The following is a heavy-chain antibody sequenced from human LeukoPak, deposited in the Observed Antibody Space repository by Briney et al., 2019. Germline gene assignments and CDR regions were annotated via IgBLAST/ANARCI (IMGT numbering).Heavy chain of an antibody. J-gene: IGHJ6*02. Sequence: PSETLSLTCTVSGGSISSYYWSWIRQPPGKGLEWIGYIYYSGSTNYNPSLKSRVTISVDTSKNQFSLKLSSVTAADTAVYYCARDNYRVPSSTSSIDYYYYYGMDVWGQGTTVTVSS. CDR1: GGSISSYY. CDR2: IYYSGST. V-gene: IGHV4-59*01. CDR3: ARDNYRVPSSTSSIDYYYYYGMDV. D-gene: IGHD2-2*01.